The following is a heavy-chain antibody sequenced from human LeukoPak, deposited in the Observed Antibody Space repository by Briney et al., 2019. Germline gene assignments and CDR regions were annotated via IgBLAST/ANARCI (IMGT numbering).Heavy chain of an antibody. CDR3: ARDWLGYCSSTSCPESSAFDI. J-gene: IGHJ3*02. CDR1: GFTFSSYE. V-gene: IGHV3-48*03. D-gene: IGHD2-2*01. Sequence: GGSLRLSCAASGFTFSSYEMNWVRQAPGNGLEWVSYISSSGSTIYYADSVKGRFTISRDNAKNSLYLQMNSLRAEDTAVYYCARDWLGYCSSTSCPESSAFDIWGQGTMVTVSS. CDR2: ISSSGSTI.